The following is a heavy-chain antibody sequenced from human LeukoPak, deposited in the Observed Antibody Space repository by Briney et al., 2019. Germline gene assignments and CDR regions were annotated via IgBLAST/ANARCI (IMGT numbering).Heavy chain of an antibody. D-gene: IGHD7-27*01. J-gene: IGHJ4*02. V-gene: IGHV3-21*06. Sequence: PGGSLRLSCAASGFTFSNYYMNWVRQAPGKGLEWISSISGTSSYIFYADSMKGRFTVSRDNAKNSLFLQMNSLRAEDTAVYYCGRAGDYWGQGTLVTVSS. CDR2: ISGTSSYI. CDR3: GRAGDY. CDR1: GFTFSNYY.